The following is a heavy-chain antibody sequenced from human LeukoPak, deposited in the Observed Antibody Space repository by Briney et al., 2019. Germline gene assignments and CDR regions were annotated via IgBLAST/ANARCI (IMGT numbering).Heavy chain of an antibody. CDR3: ARGRQSWDFDY. J-gene: IGHJ4*02. V-gene: IGHV3-30-3*01. CDR2: ISYDGSNK. D-gene: IGHD6-13*01. Sequence: GRSLRLSCAASGFTFSSYAMHWVRQAPGKGLEWVAVISYDGSNKYYADSVKGRFTISRDNSKNTLYLQMNSLRAEDTAVYYCARGRQSWDFDYWGQGTLVTVSS. CDR1: GFTFSSYA.